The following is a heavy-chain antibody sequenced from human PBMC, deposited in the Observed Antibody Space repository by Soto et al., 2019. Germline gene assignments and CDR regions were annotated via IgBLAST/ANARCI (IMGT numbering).Heavy chain of an antibody. V-gene: IGHV1-3*01. CDR2: LNAGNGNT. CDR1: GYTFTSYA. CDR3: ARGEMDRMITFGGVITSPEFDY. D-gene: IGHD3-16*02. J-gene: IGHJ4*02. Sequence: QVQLVQSGAEVKKPGASVKVSCKASGYTFTSYAMHWVRQAPGQRLGRMGWLNAGNGNTKYSQKFQGRVTITRDTSASTAYMELSSLRSEDTAVYYCARGEMDRMITFGGVITSPEFDYWGQGTLVTVSS.